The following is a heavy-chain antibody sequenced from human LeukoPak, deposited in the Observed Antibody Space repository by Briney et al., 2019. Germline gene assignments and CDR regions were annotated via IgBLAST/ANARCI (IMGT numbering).Heavy chain of an antibody. V-gene: IGHV3-23*01. CDR3: AKDLFPPSATVTTIGGYFDY. Sequence: PGGSLRLSCAASGFTFSSYAMSWVRQAPGKGLEWVSAISGSGGSTYYAASVKGRFTISRDNSKNTLYLQMNSLRAEDTAVYYCAKDLFPPSATVTTIGGYFDYWGQGTMVTVSS. CDR1: GFTFSSYA. CDR2: ISGSGGST. J-gene: IGHJ4*02. D-gene: IGHD4-17*01.